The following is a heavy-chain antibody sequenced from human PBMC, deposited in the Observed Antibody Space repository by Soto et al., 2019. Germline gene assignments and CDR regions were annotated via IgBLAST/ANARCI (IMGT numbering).Heavy chain of an antibody. CDR2: INPNSGTI. CDR1: GNTFTSYD. V-gene: IGHV1-8*01. D-gene: IGHD3-10*01. J-gene: IGHJ4*02. CDR3: ARGRASGSYYLLDY. Sequence: VASVKVSCKASGNTFTSYDINWVRQATGHGLEWMGWINPNSGTIGYAQKFQGRVTMTRDTAIRTAYMEVSRLRSDDTAVYYCARGRASGSYYLLDYWGQGTLVTVSS.